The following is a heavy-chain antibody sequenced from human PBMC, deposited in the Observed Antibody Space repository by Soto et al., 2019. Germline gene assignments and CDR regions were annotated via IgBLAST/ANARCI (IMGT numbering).Heavy chain of an antibody. CDR3: AREVAGSGWYAWFDP. D-gene: IGHD6-19*01. J-gene: IGHJ5*02. CDR2: MNPNSGNT. CDR1: GYTFTSYY. V-gene: IGHV1-8*01. Sequence: ASVKVSCNASGYTFTSYYVNWVRQATGQGLEWMGWMNPNSGNTGYAQKFQGRVTMTRNTSISTAYMELSSLRSEDTAVYYCAREVAGSGWYAWFDPWGQGTLVTVSS.